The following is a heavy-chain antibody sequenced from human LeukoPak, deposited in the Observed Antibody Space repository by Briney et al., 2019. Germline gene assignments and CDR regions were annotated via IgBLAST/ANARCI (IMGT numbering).Heavy chain of an antibody. Sequence: ASVKVSCKASGFTFTSSAAQWVRQARGQRLEWIGWIVVGSGNTNYAQKFQERVTITRDMSTSTAYMELSSLRSEDTAVYYCARERKTIFGPVFDYWGQGTLVTVSS. CDR3: ARERKTIFGPVFDY. D-gene: IGHD3/OR15-3a*01. J-gene: IGHJ4*02. CDR2: IVVGSGNT. V-gene: IGHV1-58*01. CDR1: GFTFTSSA.